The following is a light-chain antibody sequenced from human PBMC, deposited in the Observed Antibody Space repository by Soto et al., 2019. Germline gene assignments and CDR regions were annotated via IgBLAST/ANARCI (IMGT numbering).Light chain of an antibody. J-gene: IGKJ4*01. CDR2: GAS. V-gene: IGKV3D-15*01. Sequence: EIVMTQCPGTLSVSPGERANLSCSASQSVSSNLAWYQQKPGQAPRLLIYGASSRAPGIPARFSGSGSGTDFTLTISSLEPEDFAVYYCQQYADSPLTFGGGTKVDIK. CDR1: QSVSSN. CDR3: QQYADSPLT.